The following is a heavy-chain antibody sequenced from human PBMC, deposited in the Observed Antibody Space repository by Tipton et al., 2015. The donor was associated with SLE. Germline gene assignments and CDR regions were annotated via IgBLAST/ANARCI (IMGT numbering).Heavy chain of an antibody. CDR2: IYSGGST. Sequence: SLRLSCAASGFTVSSNYMSWVRQAPGKGLEWVSVIYSGGSTYYADSVKGRFTISRDNSKNTLYLQMNSLRAEDTAVYYCARDRGSSLFFFDYWGQGTLVTVSS. CDR1: GFTVSSNY. D-gene: IGHD6-13*01. J-gene: IGHJ4*02. V-gene: IGHV3-66*02. CDR3: ARDRGSSLFFFDY.